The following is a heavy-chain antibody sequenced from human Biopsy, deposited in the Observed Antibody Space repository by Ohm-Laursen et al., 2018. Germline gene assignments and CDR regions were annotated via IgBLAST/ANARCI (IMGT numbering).Heavy chain of an antibody. CDR3: ARGTGKYYVYGAFDI. V-gene: IGHV4-59*12. CDR2: IYYTGST. Sequence: PGTLSLTWTVSGGSISSYYWSWIRQPPGKGLEWIGYIYYTGSTNYNPSLKSRVTMSVDTSKNQFSLKLRSVTAADTAVYYCARGTGKYYVYGAFDIWGQGTMVTVSS. CDR1: GGSISSYY. J-gene: IGHJ3*02. D-gene: IGHD3/OR15-3a*01.